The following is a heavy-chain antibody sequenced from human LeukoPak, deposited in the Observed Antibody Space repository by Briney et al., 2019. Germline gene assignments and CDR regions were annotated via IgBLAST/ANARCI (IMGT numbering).Heavy chain of an antibody. CDR1: GGSFSGYY. CDR2: INHSGST. CDR3: ARGSYCSSTSCYTRHKYYYYGMDV. D-gene: IGHD2-2*02. Sequence: PSETLSLTCAVYGGSFSGYYWSWIRQPPGKGLEWIGEINHSGSTNYNPSLKSRVTISVDTSKNQFSRNLSSVTAADTAVYYCARGSYCSSTSCYTRHKYYYYGMDVWGQGTTVTVSS. V-gene: IGHV4-34*01. J-gene: IGHJ6*02.